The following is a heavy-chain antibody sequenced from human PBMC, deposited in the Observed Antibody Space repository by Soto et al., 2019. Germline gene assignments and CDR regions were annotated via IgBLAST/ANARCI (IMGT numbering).Heavy chain of an antibody. CDR3: ARDRDSGYDYYYYYGMDV. J-gene: IGHJ6*02. CDR2: ISAYNGNT. D-gene: IGHD5-12*01. V-gene: IGHV1-18*01. CDR1: GYTFTSYG. Sequence: GASVKVSCKASGYTFTSYGISWVRQAPGQGLEWMGWISAYNGNTNYAQKLQGRVTMTTDTSTSTAYMELRSLRSDDTAVYYCARDRDSGYDYYYYYGMDVWGQGTTVTVSS.